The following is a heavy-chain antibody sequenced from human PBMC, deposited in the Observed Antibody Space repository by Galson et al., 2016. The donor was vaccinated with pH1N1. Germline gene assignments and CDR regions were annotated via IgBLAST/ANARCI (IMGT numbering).Heavy chain of an antibody. V-gene: IGHV1-3*01. Sequence: SVKVSCKASGYTFTTYSMYWVRQAPGQRLEWLGWITPGNGDTKYSQKFQGRVTITRDTSASTAYMELSSLRSEDTAVYYCAFQVRLGITMVFDYWGQGTLVTVSS. CDR1: GYTFTTYS. J-gene: IGHJ4*02. CDR3: AFQVRLGITMVFDY. CDR2: ITPGNGDT. D-gene: IGHD1-14*01.